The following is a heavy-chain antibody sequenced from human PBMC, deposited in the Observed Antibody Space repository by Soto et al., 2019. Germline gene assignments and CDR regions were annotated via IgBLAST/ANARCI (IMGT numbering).Heavy chain of an antibody. CDR3: ARGERATKGY. CDR1: GFIFSSYW. J-gene: IGHJ4*02. V-gene: IGHV3-74*01. CDR2: INPDGSST. Sequence: EAQLVESGGGLVQPGGSLRLSCAASGFIFSSYWMHWVRQAPGKGLVWLSRINPDGSSTNYVDSVKGRFTISRDNAKNTLYLQMNSLRGKYTAVYYWARGERATKGYWGQGTQVTVSS.